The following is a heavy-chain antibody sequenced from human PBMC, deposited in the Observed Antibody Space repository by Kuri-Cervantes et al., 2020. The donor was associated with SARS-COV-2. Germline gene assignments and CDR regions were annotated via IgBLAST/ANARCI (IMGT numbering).Heavy chain of an antibody. V-gene: IGHV1-2*02. Sequence: AAVQVSCKASGGTFGSYAISWVRQAPGQGREWMGWINPNSGGTNYAQKFQDRVTMNRDTSISTAYMELSRLRSDDRAVYYCARDRDDAVDIWGQGTMVTVSS. J-gene: IGHJ3*02. CDR2: INPNSGGT. CDR3: ARDRDDAVDI. CDR1: GGTFGSYA. D-gene: IGHD3-10*01.